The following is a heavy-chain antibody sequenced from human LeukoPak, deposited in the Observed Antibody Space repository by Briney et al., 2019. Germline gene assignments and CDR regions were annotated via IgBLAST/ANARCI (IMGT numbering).Heavy chain of an antibody. D-gene: IGHD2-15*01. Sequence: GGSLRLSCAASGFTFSRYGMSWVRQAPGKGLEWVSAIGGSGSSTYYADSVKGRFTISRDNTKNTLYLQMNSLRAEDTAVYYCTKVDSGTDPWGQGTLVTVSS. CDR3: TKVDSGTDP. CDR2: IGGSGSST. CDR1: GFTFSRYG. J-gene: IGHJ5*02. V-gene: IGHV3-23*01.